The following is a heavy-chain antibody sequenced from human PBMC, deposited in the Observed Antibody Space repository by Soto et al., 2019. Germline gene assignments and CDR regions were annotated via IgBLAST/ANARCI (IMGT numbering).Heavy chain of an antibody. CDR2: INADNGNT. V-gene: IGHV1-18*01. J-gene: IGHJ6*02. CDR1: GYTFASYD. D-gene: IGHD6-19*01. Sequence: ASVKVSCKASGYTFASYDRRWVRQDPGQRLEWMGWINADNGNTNYSQKFQGRVTMTTDTSTSTAYMELRSLRSDDTAVYYCAKGAGTPGYYYYGMDVWGQGTTVTVSS. CDR3: AKGAGTPGYYYYGMDV.